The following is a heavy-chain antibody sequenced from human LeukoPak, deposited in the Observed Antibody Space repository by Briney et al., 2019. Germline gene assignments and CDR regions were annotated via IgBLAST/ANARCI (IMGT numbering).Heavy chain of an antibody. V-gene: IGHV3-30*03. CDR3: ARHRDRAMTSVTTLRY. CDR2: ISYDGSNK. Sequence: GGSLRLSCAASGFAFSSYSMNWVRQAPGNGLEWVAVISYDGSNKYYADSVKGRFTISRDNSKNTLYLQMNSLRAEDTAVYYCARHRDRAMTSVTTLRYWGQGTLVTVSS. CDR1: GFAFSSYS. J-gene: IGHJ4*02. D-gene: IGHD4-11*01.